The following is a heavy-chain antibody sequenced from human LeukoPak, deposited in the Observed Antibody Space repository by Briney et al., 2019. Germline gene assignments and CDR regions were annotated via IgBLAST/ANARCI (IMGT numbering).Heavy chain of an antibody. CDR2: INSDGSST. V-gene: IGHV3-74*01. CDR1: GFTFNRYW. D-gene: IGHD2/OR15-2a*01. J-gene: IGHJ4*02. Sequence: GPLRLSCVASGFTFNRYWMHWVRQVPGKGLVWVSSINSDGSSTTYADYGKGRFTISRDNTRNTLYLQMNSLRAEDTAVYYCARGRGTIYMFDYWGQGTLVTVSS. CDR3: ARGRGTIYMFDY.